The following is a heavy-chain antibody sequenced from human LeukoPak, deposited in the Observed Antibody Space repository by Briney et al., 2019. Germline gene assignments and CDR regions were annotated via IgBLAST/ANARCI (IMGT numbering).Heavy chain of an antibody. V-gene: IGHV3-30*02. J-gene: IGHJ6*03. CDR1: GVTFGTYG. Sequence: PGGSLRLSCVASGVTFGTYGLHWVRQAPGKGLEWVAFIRFDGSDKYYADSVKGRFTVSRDNSKNTLYLQINSLRIEDTAMYYCAKVLPLTFYYMDVWGKGTTVTVSS. CDR3: AKVLPLTFYYMDV. CDR2: IRFDGSDK.